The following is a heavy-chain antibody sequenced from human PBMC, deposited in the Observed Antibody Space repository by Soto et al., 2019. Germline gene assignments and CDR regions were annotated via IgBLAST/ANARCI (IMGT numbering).Heavy chain of an antibody. CDR3: AITGYSSSWYRNLFDP. CDR1: GGSISSGGYY. D-gene: IGHD6-13*01. J-gene: IGHJ5*02. V-gene: IGHV4-31*03. Sequence: PSETLSLTCTVSGGSISSGGYYWSWIRQHPGKGLEWIGYIYYSGSTYYNPSLKSRVTISVDTSKNQFSLKLSSVTAADTAVYYCAITGYSSSWYRNLFDPSAQRTLVTVSS. CDR2: IYYSGST.